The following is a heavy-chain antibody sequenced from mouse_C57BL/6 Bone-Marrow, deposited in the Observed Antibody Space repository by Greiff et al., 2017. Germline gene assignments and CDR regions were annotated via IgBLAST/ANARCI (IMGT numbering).Heavy chain of an antibody. Sequence: QVQLKQPGAELVKPGASVKLSCKASGYTFTSYWMHWVKQRPGRGLEWIGRIDPNSGGTKYNEKFKSKATLTVDKPSSTAYMQLSSLTSADSAVYYCARSAYSNYVGYFDVWGTGTTVTVSS. CDR3: ARSAYSNYVGYFDV. CDR2: IDPNSGGT. J-gene: IGHJ1*03. CDR1: GYTFTSYW. V-gene: IGHV1-72*01. D-gene: IGHD2-5*01.